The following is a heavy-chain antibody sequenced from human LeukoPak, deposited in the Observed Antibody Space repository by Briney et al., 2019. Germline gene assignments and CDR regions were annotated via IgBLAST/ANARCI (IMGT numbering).Heavy chain of an antibody. CDR3: ARDQGGDDTTIPAY. D-gene: IGHD1-1*01. CDR2: ITWKSGSI. CDR1: GFTFDDYA. Sequence: GGSLRLSCAASGFTFDDYAMHWVRQAPGKGLEWVSGITWKSGSIGYADSVKGRFTISRDNSKNTLYLQMNSLRAEDTAVYYCARDQGGDDTTIPAYWGQGTLVTVSS. V-gene: IGHV3-9*01. J-gene: IGHJ4*02.